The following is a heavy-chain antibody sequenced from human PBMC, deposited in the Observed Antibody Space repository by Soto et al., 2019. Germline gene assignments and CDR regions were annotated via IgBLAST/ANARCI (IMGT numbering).Heavy chain of an antibody. Sequence: QVQLVESGGGVVQPGRSLRLSCAASGFTFSSYGMHWVRQAPGKGLEWVAVIWYDGSNKYYADSVKGRFTISRDNSKNTLYLQMNRLRAEDTAVYYCARGGYGEYVRYWGQGTLVTVSS. CDR1: GFTFSSYG. J-gene: IGHJ4*02. CDR3: ARGGYGEYVRY. CDR2: IWYDGSNK. D-gene: IGHD4-17*01. V-gene: IGHV3-33*01.